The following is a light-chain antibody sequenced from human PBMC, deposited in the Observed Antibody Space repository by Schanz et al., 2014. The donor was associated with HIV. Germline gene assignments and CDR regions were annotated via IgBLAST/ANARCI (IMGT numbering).Light chain of an antibody. V-gene: IGKV3-20*01. J-gene: IGKJ4*01. CDR1: QSVSSDY. CDR2: GAS. CDR3: QQCSNSPLT. Sequence: EMVMTQSPATLSASPGDGATLSCRASQSVSSDYVAWYQQSPGQAPRLLIHGASIRASGIPDRFTGSGSGRDFTLTISRLEADDFAVYYCQQCSNSPLTFGGGTKVEIK.